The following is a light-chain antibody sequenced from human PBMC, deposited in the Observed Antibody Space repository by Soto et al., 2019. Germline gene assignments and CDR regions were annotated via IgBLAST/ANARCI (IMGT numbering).Light chain of an antibody. CDR1: QAISIY. J-gene: IGKJ1*01. V-gene: IGKV1-27*01. CDR2: AAS. Sequence: DIQMTQSPSSLSTSVGDRVTITCRASQAISIYLAWYQQKPGKVPKLLIYAASTLQSGGPSRFSGSGSGTDFTLTISSLQPEDVATYYCQKYNSAPPTFGQGTKVEIK. CDR3: QKYNSAPPT.